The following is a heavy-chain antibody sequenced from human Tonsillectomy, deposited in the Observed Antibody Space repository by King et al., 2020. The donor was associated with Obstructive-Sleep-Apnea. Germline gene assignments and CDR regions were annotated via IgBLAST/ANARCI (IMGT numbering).Heavy chain of an antibody. J-gene: IGHJ3*01. CDR3: ARGYSSRDSFDF. CDR1: GDSISSYY. CDR2: IYYSGNT. D-gene: IGHD6-13*01. V-gene: IGHV4-59*01. Sequence: QLQESGPGLVKPSETLSLTCTVSGDSISSYYWSWIRQPPEKGLEWIGYIYYSGNTNYNPSLKSRVTISVDTSKNQFSLNLSSVTAADTAMYYCARGYSSRDSFDFWGQGTMVTVSS.